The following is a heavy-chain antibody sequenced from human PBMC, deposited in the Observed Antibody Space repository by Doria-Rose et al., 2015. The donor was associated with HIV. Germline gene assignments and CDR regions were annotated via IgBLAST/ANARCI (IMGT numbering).Heavy chain of an antibody. V-gene: IGHV4-31*02. CDR3: ARMGSYRELDY. CDR1: GVSVSSRGYY. CDR2: TYYTGTS. D-gene: IGHD3-3*01. J-gene: IGHJ4*02. Sequence: GVSVSSRGYYWNWIRPVPGKGLESLGYTYYTGTSDYSPSLKSRLNMAVDTSKNQFSLKLSFVTVADTAVYYCARMGSYRELDYWGQGALVIVAA.